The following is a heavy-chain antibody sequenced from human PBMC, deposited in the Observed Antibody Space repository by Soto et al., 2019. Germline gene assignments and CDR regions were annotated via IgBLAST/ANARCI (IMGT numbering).Heavy chain of an antibody. CDR3: ASLRRFALDY. Sequence: GGSLRLSCAASGFAFSSYTMNGVRQAPGKGLEWVSSISGGGDYIYYTGSVKGRFSISRDNAKNSLYLQMDSLRAEDTAVYYCASLRRFALDYWGQGTLVTVSS. D-gene: IGHD3-10*01. V-gene: IGHV3-21*01. CDR1: GFAFSSYT. J-gene: IGHJ4*01. CDR2: ISGGGDYI.